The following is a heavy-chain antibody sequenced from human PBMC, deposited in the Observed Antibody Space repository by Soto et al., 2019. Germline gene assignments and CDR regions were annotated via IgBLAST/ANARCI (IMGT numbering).Heavy chain of an antibody. J-gene: IGHJ6*02. CDR1: GLTLNDVW. CDR3: GYLYASYYGREA. V-gene: IGHV3-15*05. D-gene: IGHD2-2*01. CDR2: IKKNADGGAI. Sequence: EVQLVESGGGWVKPGGSLRLSCAASGLTLNDVWMTWVRQAPGKGLEWVGRIKKNADGGAINYAAHVKGRFTISRDDSKNTLYLQMNSLKIEDTAVYYCGYLYASYYGREAWGQGTTVTVSS.